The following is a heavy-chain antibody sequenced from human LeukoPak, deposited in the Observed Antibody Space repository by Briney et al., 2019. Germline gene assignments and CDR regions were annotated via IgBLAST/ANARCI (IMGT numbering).Heavy chain of an antibody. V-gene: IGHV3-23*01. CDR1: GFTFSSYA. CDR3: VREDTPATANY. CDR2: ISGGGDIT. D-gene: IGHD2-21*02. Sequence: GGSLRLSSAASGFTFSSYAMGWVRQAPGKGLEWVSAISGGGDITYYADSVTGRFTISRDNSKDTLFLQMHSLRPGDTAVYYCVREDTPATANYWGQGTLVTISS. J-gene: IGHJ4*02.